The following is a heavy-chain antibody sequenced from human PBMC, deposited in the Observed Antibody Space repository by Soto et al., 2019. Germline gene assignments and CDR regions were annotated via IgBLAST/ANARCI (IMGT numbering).Heavy chain of an antibody. Sequence: SETLSLTCTVSGGSISSGGYYWSWIRQHPGKGLEWIGYIYYSGRTYYNPSLKSRVTISVDTSKNQFSLKLSSVTAADTAVYYCARGRSSVVVVAANPYGMDVWGQGTTVTV. CDR2: IYYSGRT. CDR1: GGSISSGGYY. V-gene: IGHV4-31*03. J-gene: IGHJ6*02. D-gene: IGHD2-15*01. CDR3: ARGRSSVVVVAANPYGMDV.